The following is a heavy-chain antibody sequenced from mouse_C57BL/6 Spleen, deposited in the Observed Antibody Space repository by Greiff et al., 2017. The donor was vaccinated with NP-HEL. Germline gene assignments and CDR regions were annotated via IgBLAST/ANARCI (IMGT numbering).Heavy chain of an antibody. Sequence: EVKLVESGGGLVKPGGSLKLSCAASGFTFSSYAMSWVRQTPEKRLEWVATISDGGSYTYYPDNVKGRFTISRDNAKNNLYLQMSHLKSEDTAMYYCARDKGTTVVATRTPFAYWGQGTLVTVSA. D-gene: IGHD1-1*01. CDR3: ARDKGTTVVATRTPFAY. J-gene: IGHJ3*01. CDR2: ISDGGSYT. V-gene: IGHV5-4*01. CDR1: GFTFSSYA.